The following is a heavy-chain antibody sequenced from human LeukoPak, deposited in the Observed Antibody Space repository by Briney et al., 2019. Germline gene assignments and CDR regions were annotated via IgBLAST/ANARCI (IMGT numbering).Heavy chain of an antibody. CDR2: IIPIFGTA. Sequence: ASVKVSCKASGGTFSSYAISWVRQAPGQGLEWMGGIIPIFGTANYAQKFQGRVTITTDESTSTAYMGLSSLRSEDTAVYYCARPDLDRRLPAAIRDDYWGQGTLVTVSS. D-gene: IGHD2-2*02. CDR1: GGTFSSYA. CDR3: ARPDLDRRLPAAIRDDY. J-gene: IGHJ4*02. V-gene: IGHV1-69*05.